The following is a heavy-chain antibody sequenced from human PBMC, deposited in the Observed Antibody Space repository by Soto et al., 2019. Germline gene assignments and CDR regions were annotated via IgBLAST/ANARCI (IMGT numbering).Heavy chain of an antibody. CDR3: ARAEYSGYDPMGAFDI. CDR1: GFTVSSNY. D-gene: IGHD5-12*01. Sequence: PGGSLRLSCAASGFTVSSNYMSWVRQAPGKGLEWVSVIYSGGSTYYADSVKGRFTISSDNSKNTLYLQMNSLRAEDTAVYYCARAEYSGYDPMGAFDIWGQGTMVTVSS. V-gene: IGHV3-66*01. J-gene: IGHJ3*02. CDR2: IYSGGST.